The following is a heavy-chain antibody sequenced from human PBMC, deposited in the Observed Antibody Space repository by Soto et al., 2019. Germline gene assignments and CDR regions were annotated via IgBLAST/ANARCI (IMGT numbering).Heavy chain of an antibody. Sequence: QVQLVQSGAEVKKPGASVKVSCKASGYIFTAYSMHWVRQAPGQGLEWMGVVNPSGGSTNYAQKFPGTITMTRDTPTSAVYMDLSSLTSEDTAVYYCAREENCSDGICYSEYFQRWGQGTLVTVSS. CDR1: GYIFTAYS. V-gene: IGHV1-46*01. J-gene: IGHJ1*01. CDR3: AREENCSDGICYSEYFQR. D-gene: IGHD2-15*01. CDR2: VNPSGGST.